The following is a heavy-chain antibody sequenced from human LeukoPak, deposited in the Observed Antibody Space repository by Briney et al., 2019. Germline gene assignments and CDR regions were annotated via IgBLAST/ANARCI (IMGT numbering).Heavy chain of an antibody. CDR2: IRTRTNRYAT. V-gene: IGHV3-73*01. CDR1: GFTFSVSA. J-gene: IGHJ4*02. D-gene: IGHD3-10*01. CDR3: AKDGFSRFGELLPFDY. Sequence: GGSLRLSCAASGFTFSVSAIHWVRQASGKGLGWVGRIRTRTNRYATAYAAAVKGRFTVSRDDSKNTAYLQMNSLKTEDTAVYYCAKDGFSRFGELLPFDYWGQGTLVTVSS.